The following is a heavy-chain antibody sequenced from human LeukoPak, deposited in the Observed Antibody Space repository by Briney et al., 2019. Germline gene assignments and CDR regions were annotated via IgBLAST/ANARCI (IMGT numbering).Heavy chain of an antibody. CDR3: AREAGGYDLDWFDP. Sequence: GASVKVSCKASGYTFTSYGISWVRQAPGQGLEWMGWISAYNGNTNYARKLQGRVTMTTDTSTSTAYMELRSLRSDDTAVYYCAREAGGYDLDWFDPWGQGTLVTVSS. D-gene: IGHD5-12*01. J-gene: IGHJ5*02. CDR2: ISAYNGNT. V-gene: IGHV1-18*01. CDR1: GYTFTSYG.